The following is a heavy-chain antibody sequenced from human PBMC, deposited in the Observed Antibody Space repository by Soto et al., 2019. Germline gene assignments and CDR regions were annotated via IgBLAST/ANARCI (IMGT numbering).Heavy chain of an antibody. CDR3: ARGYGDYDWYYFDY. V-gene: IGHV4-30-2*01. Sequence: SETLSLTCAVSGGSISSGGYSWSWIRQPPGKGLEWIGYIYHSGSTYYNPSLKSRVTISVDRSKNQFSLKLSSVTAADTAVYYCARGYGDYDWYYFDYWGQGTLVTVSS. D-gene: IGHD4-17*01. J-gene: IGHJ4*02. CDR1: GGSISSGGYS. CDR2: IYHSGST.